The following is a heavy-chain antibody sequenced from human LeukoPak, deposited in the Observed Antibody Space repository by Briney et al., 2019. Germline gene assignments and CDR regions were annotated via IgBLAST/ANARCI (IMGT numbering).Heavy chain of an antibody. J-gene: IGHJ4*02. Sequence: ASVKVSCKASGYTFTSYYMHWVRQAPGQGLEWMGWINPNSGGTNYAQKFQGRVTMTRDTSISTAYMELSGLRSDDTAVYYCASSPGRAVALDYWGQGTLVTVSS. D-gene: IGHD6-19*01. CDR2: INPNSGGT. V-gene: IGHV1-2*02. CDR3: ASSPGRAVALDY. CDR1: GYTFTSYY.